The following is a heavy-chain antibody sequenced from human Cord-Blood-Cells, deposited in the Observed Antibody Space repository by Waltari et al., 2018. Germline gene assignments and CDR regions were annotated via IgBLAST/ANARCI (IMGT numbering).Heavy chain of an antibody. CDR1: GGSFSGYY. D-gene: IGHD6-13*01. Sequence: QVQLQQWGAGLLKPSETLSLTCAVYGGSFSGYYWSWIRQPPGKGLEWIGAINHSGSTNYNPSLKSRVTISVDTSKNQFSLKLSSVTAADTAVYYCARAGIAAAGTLDYWGQGTLVTVSS. CDR2: INHSGST. V-gene: IGHV4-34*01. J-gene: IGHJ4*02. CDR3: ARAGIAAAGTLDY.